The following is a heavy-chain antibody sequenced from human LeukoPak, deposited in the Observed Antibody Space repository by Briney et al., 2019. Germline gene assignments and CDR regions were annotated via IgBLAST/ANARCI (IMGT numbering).Heavy chain of an antibody. CDR3: ARHYVFVVGGSSFDY. J-gene: IGHJ4*02. CDR2: IYYSGSA. V-gene: IGHV4-39*01. D-gene: IGHD3-10*01. Sequence: SETLSLTCTVSGGSISSSSYYWGWIRQPPGKGLEWIGSIYYSGSAYYNPSLKSRVTISVDTSKNQFSLKLSSVTAADTAIYYCARHYVFVVGGSSFDYWGRGTLVTVSS. CDR1: GGSISSSSYY.